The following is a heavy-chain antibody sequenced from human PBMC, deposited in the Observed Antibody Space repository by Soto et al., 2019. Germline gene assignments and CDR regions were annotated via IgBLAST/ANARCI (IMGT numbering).Heavy chain of an antibody. J-gene: IGHJ6*02. CDR1: GGSISSYY. CDR2: IYYSGST. Sequence: SETLSLTCTVSGGSISSYYWSWIRQPPGKGLEWIGYIYYSGSTNYNPSLKSRVTISVDTSKNQFSLKLSSVTAADTAVYYCARDGSHLAVADTPPTSYFYGMAVWGQGTTVTVSS. V-gene: IGHV4-59*01. CDR3: ARDGSHLAVADTPPTSYFYGMAV. D-gene: IGHD6-19*01.